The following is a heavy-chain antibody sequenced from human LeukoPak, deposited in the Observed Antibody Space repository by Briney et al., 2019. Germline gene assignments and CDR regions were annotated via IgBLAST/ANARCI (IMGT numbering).Heavy chain of an antibody. V-gene: IGHV3-23*01. CDR1: GFTFSSYA. D-gene: IGHD3-10*01. Sequence: GGSLRLSCAASGFTFSSYAMSWVRQAPGKGLEWVSAISGSGGSTYYADSVKGRFTISRDNAKNSLYLQMNSLRAEDTAVYYCARGNILLWFGELYYFDYWGQGTLVTVSS. CDR2: ISGSGGST. CDR3: ARGNILLWFGELYYFDY. J-gene: IGHJ4*02.